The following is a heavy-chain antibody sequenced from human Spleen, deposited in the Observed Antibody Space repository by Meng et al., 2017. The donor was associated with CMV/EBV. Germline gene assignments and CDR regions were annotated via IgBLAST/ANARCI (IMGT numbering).Heavy chain of an antibody. CDR1: GGSISSSSYY. V-gene: IGHV4-39*07. CDR2: IYYSGST. CDR3: ARGGIGGSDV. J-gene: IGHJ6*02. Sequence: GSLRLSCTVSGGSISSSSYYWGWIRQPPGKGLEWIGSIYYSGSTYYNPSLKSRVTISVDTSKNQFSLKLSSVTAADTAVYYCARGGIGGSDVWGQGTRVTVSS.